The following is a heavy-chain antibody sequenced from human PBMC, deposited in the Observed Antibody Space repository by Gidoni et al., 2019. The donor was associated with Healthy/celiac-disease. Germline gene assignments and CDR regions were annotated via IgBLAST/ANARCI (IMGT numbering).Heavy chain of an antibody. CDR2: ISGDGGSK. J-gene: IGHJ4*02. V-gene: IGHV3-43*02. D-gene: IGHD3-10*01. CDR1: VFPFDDYA. CDR3: AKEVGSGSYLFDY. Sequence: VQLVVSGGGVVQPGGSLSLPCSASVFPFDDYAMHGVRQAPGKGLEWVSLISGDGGSKYYADSGKGRFTISRDNSKNALYLQMNSLRTEDTALYYCAKEVGSGSYLFDYWGQGTLVTVSS.